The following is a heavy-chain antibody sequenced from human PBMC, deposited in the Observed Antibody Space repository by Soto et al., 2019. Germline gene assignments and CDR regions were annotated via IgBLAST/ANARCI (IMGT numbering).Heavy chain of an antibody. CDR3: AREEVGLRLGELSSNWFDP. D-gene: IGHD3-16*02. Sequence: SETLSLTCTVSGGSISSYYWSWIRQPPGKGLEWIGYIYYSGSTNYNPSLKSRVTISVDTSKNQFSLKLSSVTAADTAVYYCAREEVGLRLGELSSNWFDPWGQGTLVTVSS. CDR2: IYYSGST. CDR1: GGSISSYY. J-gene: IGHJ5*02. V-gene: IGHV4-59*01.